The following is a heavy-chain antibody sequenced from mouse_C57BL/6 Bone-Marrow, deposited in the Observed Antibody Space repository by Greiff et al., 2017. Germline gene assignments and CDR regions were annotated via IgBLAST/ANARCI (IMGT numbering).Heavy chain of an antibody. CDR2: IWSGGST. Sequence: QVHVKQSGPGLVQPSQSLSITCTVSGFSLTSYGVHWVRQSPGKGLEWLGVIWSGGSTDYNAAFISRLSISKDNAKSQVFFQMNSLQADDTAIYYCARKDDYDGSWFAYWGQGTLVTVSA. D-gene: IGHD2-4*01. J-gene: IGHJ3*01. CDR1: GFSLTSYG. CDR3: ARKDDYDGSWFAY. V-gene: IGHV2-2*01.